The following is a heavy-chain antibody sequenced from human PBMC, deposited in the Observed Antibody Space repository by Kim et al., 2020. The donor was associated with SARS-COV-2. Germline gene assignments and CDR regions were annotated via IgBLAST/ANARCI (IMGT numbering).Heavy chain of an antibody. J-gene: IGHJ4*02. CDR3: ARDIKLGEWELLGDY. V-gene: IGHV3-33*01. D-gene: IGHD1-26*01. CDR1: GFTFSSYG. Sequence: GGSLRLSCAASGFTFSSYGMHWVRQAPGKGLEWVAVIWYDGSNKYYADSVKGRFTISRDNSKNTLYLQMNSLRAEDTAVYYCARDIKLGEWELLGDYRGQGTLVTVSS. CDR2: IWYDGSNK.